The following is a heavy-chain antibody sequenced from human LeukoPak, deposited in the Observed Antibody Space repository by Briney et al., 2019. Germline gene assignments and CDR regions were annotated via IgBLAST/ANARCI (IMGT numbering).Heavy chain of an antibody. J-gene: IGHJ4*02. Sequence: SCKACGYTFTGYYMHWVRQAPGKGLEWVAVISYDGSNKYYADSVKGRFTISRDNSKNTLYLQMNSLRAEDTAVYYCAKDGGYSGYYDYWGQGTLVTVSS. CDR3: AKDGGYSGYYDY. CDR1: GYTFTGYY. D-gene: IGHD5-12*01. CDR2: ISYDGSNK. V-gene: IGHV3-30*18.